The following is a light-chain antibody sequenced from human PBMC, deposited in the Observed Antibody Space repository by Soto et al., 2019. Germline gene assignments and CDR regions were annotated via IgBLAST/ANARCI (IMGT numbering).Light chain of an antibody. CDR1: QSVSSSY. Sequence: EIVLTQSPGTLSLSPGERATLSCRASQSVSSSYLARYQQKPGQAPRLLIYDTSSRATGTPDRFSGSGSGTDFTLAISRLEPEDFAVYYCQQCGSSPSFGQGTKVDIK. V-gene: IGKV3-20*01. J-gene: IGKJ1*01. CDR3: QQCGSSPS. CDR2: DTS.